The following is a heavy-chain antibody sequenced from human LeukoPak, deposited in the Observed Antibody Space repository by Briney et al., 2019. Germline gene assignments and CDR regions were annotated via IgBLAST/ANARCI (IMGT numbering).Heavy chain of an antibody. V-gene: IGHV4-59*08. CDR2: IYYSGST. CDR1: GGSISSYY. CDR3: ARHPTYYYDSSGYQFDY. J-gene: IGHJ4*02. Sequence: SETLSLTCTVSGGSISSYYWSWIRQPPGKGLEWIGYIYYSGSTYYNPSLKSRVTISVDTSKNQFSLKLSSVTAADTAVYYCARHPTYYYDSSGYQFDYWGQGTLVTVSS. D-gene: IGHD3-22*01.